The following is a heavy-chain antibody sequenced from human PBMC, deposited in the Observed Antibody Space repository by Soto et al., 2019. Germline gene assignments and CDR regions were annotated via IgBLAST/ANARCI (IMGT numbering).Heavy chain of an antibody. J-gene: IGHJ3*02. CDR3: ARAIRPYDAFDI. CDR1: GFPFSSYA. Sequence: GGSLRLSCASSGFPFSSYAMSWVRQAPGKGLEWVSVISSSGSSTYYADSVKGRFTISRDNSKNTLYLQMNSLRAEDTAVYYCARAIRPYDAFDIWGQGTMVTVSS. D-gene: IGHD6-6*01. V-gene: IGHV3-23*01. CDR2: ISSSGSST.